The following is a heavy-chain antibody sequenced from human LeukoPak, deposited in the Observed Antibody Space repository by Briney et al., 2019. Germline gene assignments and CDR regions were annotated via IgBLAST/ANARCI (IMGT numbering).Heavy chain of an antibody. J-gene: IGHJ4*02. Sequence: GGSLRLSCAASGFTFSDYYMSWIRQAPGKGLEWVSYISSSGSTIYYADSVKGRFTISRDNAKNSLYLQMNSLRDEDTAVYYCARDRGRGYCSSTSCHEFDYWGQGTLVTVSS. D-gene: IGHD2-2*01. CDR3: ARDRGRGYCSSTSCHEFDY. CDR2: ISSSGSTI. CDR1: GFTFSDYY. V-gene: IGHV3-11*04.